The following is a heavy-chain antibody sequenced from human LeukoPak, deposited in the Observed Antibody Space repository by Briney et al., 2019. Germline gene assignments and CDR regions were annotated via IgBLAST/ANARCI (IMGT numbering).Heavy chain of an antibody. J-gene: IGHJ3*02. CDR3: ARADCSGGSCYAFDI. D-gene: IGHD2-15*01. CDR1: GGSVSSGSYY. CDR2: IYYSGST. Sequence: PSETLSLTCTVSGGSVSSGSYYWSWIRQPPGKGLEWIGYIYYSGSTNYNPSLKSRVTMSVDTSKNQFSLELSSVTAADTAVYYCARADCSGGSCYAFDIWGQGTMVTVSS. V-gene: IGHV4-61*01.